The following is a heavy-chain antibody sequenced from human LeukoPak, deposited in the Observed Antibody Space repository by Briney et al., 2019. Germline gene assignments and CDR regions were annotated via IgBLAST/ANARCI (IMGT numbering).Heavy chain of an antibody. D-gene: IGHD3-16*01. CDR1: GFTFSDYY. CDR3: ARDWGPSNENWFDP. J-gene: IGHJ5*02. Sequence: PGGSLRLSCVASGFTFSDYYMSWIRQAPGKGLEWVSYISTNSSDTNYADSVKGRFTISRDNAKNSLYLQMNSLRAEDTAVYYCARDWGPSNENWFDPWGQGTLVTVSS. CDR2: ISTNSSDT. V-gene: IGHV3-11*06.